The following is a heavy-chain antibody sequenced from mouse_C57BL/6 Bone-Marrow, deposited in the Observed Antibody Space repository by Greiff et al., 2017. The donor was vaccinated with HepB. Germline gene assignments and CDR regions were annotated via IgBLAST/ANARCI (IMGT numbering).Heavy chain of an antibody. CDR1: GYAFTNYL. J-gene: IGHJ2*01. CDR3: ARSGSSLDY. D-gene: IGHD1-1*01. CDR2: INPGSGGT. V-gene: IGHV1-54*01. Sequence: QVQLQQSGAELVRPGTSVKVSCKASGYAFTNYLIEWVKQRPGQGLEWIGVINPGSGGTNYNEKFKGKAPLTADKSSSTAYMQLSSLTSEDSAVYFCARSGSSLDYWGQGTTLTVSS.